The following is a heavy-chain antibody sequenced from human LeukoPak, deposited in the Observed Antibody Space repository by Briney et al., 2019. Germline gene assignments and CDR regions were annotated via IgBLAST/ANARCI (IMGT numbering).Heavy chain of an antibody. V-gene: IGHV4-4*09. CDR1: GSSIGAYS. J-gene: IGHJ3*02. D-gene: IGHD5-24*01. CDR2: IYTTGSA. Sequence: SETLSLTCTVSGSSIGAYSWSWLRQPPGKGLEWIGYIYTTGSAHHNPSLKSRLTMSPDRSKNQFSLRLTYVTAADTAVFYCARHRAEMATITDDAFDMWGRGTMVTVSS. CDR3: ARHRAEMATITDDAFDM.